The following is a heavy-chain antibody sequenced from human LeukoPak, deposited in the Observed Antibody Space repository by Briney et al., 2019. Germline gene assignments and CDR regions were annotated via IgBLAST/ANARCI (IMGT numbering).Heavy chain of an antibody. CDR1: GFTFSNYI. CDR2: ISSSGSYI. J-gene: IGHJ4*02. CDR3: AKVPPAAGINYFDY. V-gene: IGHV3-21*04. Sequence: GGSLRLSCAASGFTFSNYIMNWVRQAPGKGLEWVSSISSSGSYIYYADSVKGRFTISRDNSKNTLYLQMNSLRAEDTAVYYCAKVPPAAGINYFDYWGQGTLVTVSS. D-gene: IGHD6-13*01.